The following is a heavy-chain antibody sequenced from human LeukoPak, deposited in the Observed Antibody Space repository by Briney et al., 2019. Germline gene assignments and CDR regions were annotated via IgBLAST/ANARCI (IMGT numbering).Heavy chain of an antibody. V-gene: IGHV4-39*01. CDR3: ARHSRILFDP. CDR2: IYYSGST. Sequence: KTSQTLSLTCTVSGGSISSSSYYWGWIRQPPGKGLDWLGRIYYSGSTYYNPSLKSRVTISVDTSKNQFSLKLSAVTAADSAVYYCARHSRILFDPWGQGTLVTVSS. J-gene: IGHJ5*02. CDR1: GGSISSSSYY. D-gene: IGHD2-2*01.